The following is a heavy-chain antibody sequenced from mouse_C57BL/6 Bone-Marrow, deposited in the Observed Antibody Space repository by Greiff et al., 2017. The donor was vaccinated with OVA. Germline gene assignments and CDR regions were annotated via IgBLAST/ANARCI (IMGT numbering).Heavy chain of an antibody. Sequence: EVQLQQSGAELVRPGASVKLSCTASGFNIKDDYMHWVKQRPEQGLEWIGWIDPENGDTEYASKFQGKATITADTSSNTAYLQLSSLTSEDTAVYYCTTGYWGYWGQGTTLTVSS. J-gene: IGHJ2*01. CDR3: TTGYWGY. D-gene: IGHD2-3*01. CDR1: GFNIKDDY. V-gene: IGHV14-4*01. CDR2: IDPENGDT.